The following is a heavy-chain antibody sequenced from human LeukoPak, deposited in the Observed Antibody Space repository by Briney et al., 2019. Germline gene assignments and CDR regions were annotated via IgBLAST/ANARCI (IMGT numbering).Heavy chain of an antibody. J-gene: IGHJ5*02. CDR1: GYTFNRNS. CDR3: ALTDYDFWSGYLGWFDP. D-gene: IGHD3-3*01. CDR2: ISAYNGDT. Sequence: GASVKVSCKASGYTFNRNSIIWVRQAPGQGHEWMGWISAYNGDTNYAQKLQGRVTMTTDTSTSTAYMELRSLRSDDTAVYYCALTDYDFWSGYLGWFDPWGQGTLVTVSS. V-gene: IGHV1-18*01.